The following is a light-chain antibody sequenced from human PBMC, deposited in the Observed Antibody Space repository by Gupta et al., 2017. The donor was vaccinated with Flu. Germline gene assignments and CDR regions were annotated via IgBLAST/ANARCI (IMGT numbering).Light chain of an antibody. CDR3: AAWDDSLNVV. Sequence: QSVLTQPPSASGTPGQRVTISCSGSNSNIGTDTVNWYQQLPGAAPKLLIYNNGQRPSGVPDRFSGSKPGASASLAISGLQSEDEADYYCAAWDDSLNVVFGGGTKLTVL. CDR2: NNG. CDR1: NSNIGTDT. J-gene: IGLJ3*02. V-gene: IGLV1-44*01.